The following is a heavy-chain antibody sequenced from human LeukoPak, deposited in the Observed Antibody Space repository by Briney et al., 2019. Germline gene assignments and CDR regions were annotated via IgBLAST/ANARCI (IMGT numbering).Heavy chain of an antibody. Sequence: GGSLRLSCAASGFTFSDYYMSWIRQAPGKGLEWVSYISSSGSTIYYADSVKGRFTISRDNAKNPLYLQMNSLRAEDTAVYYCARGYSGYDSPSYFDYWGQGTLVTVSS. J-gene: IGHJ4*02. D-gene: IGHD5-12*01. CDR3: ARGYSGYDSPSYFDY. CDR2: ISSSGSTI. CDR1: GFTFSDYY. V-gene: IGHV3-11*01.